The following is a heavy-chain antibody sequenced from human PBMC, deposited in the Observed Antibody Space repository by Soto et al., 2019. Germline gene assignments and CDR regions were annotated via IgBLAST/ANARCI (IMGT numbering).Heavy chain of an antibody. V-gene: IGHV4-34*12. D-gene: IGHD3-3*01. J-gene: IGHJ5*02. Sequence: SETLSLTCAVYGGSFSGYYWSWIRQPPGKGLEWIGEIIHSGSTNYNPSLKRRVTISVDTSKNQFSLNLSSVTAAATAVYYCARAMGITSFGAVKTHWYEPWGQGTLVTVSS. CDR3: ARAMGITSFGAVKTHWYEP. CDR2: IIHSGST. CDR1: GGSFSGYY.